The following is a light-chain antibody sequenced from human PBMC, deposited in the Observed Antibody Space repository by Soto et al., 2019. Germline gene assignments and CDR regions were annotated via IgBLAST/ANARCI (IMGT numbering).Light chain of an antibody. J-gene: IGLJ1*01. V-gene: IGLV2-11*01. Sequence: QSVLTQPRSVSGSPGHSVTISFTGTSSDVGGYNYVSWYQQHPGKAPKLMIYDVSKRPSGVPDRFSGSKSGNTASLTISGLQAEDEADYYCCSYAGSYSLYVFGTGNKATV. CDR1: SSDVGGYNY. CDR2: DVS. CDR3: CSYAGSYSLYV.